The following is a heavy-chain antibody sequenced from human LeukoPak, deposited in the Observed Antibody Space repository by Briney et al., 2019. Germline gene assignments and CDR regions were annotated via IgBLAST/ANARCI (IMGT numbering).Heavy chain of an antibody. D-gene: IGHD5/OR15-5a*01. CDR3: ASDQVSGVFDY. V-gene: IGHV3-11*05. J-gene: IGHJ4*02. Sequence: GGSLRLSCAASGFTFSDFYMNWIRQAPGKGLEWLAYISPSGSYTTYADSVKGRFVISRDNTKNSVSLHMNTLTADDTAVYLCASDQVSGVFDYWGQGARVTVSS. CDR2: ISPSGSYT. CDR1: GFTFSDFY.